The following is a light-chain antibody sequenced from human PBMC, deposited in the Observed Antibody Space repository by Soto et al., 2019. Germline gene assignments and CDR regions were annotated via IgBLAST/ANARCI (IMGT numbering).Light chain of an antibody. CDR1: SSNIGAGYD. CDR2: RNT. CDR3: QSYDSSLSGSEV. Sequence: QSALTQPPSVSGAPGQRVTISCTGSSSNIGAGYDVHWYQQLPGTAPKLLIYRNTNRPSGVPDRFSGSKSGTSASLAITGLQADDEADYYCQSYDSSLSGSEVFGTGTKVTVL. V-gene: IGLV1-40*01. J-gene: IGLJ1*01.